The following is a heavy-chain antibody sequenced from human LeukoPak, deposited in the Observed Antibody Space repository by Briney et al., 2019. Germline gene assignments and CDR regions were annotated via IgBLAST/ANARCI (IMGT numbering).Heavy chain of an antibody. D-gene: IGHD2-21*02. V-gene: IGHV1-18*01. CDR2: ISAYNGNT. CDR1: GYTFTSYG. CDR3: ARDSHPYCGGDCPSHY. Sequence: ASVKVSCKASGYTFTSYGISWVRQAPGQGLEWMGWISAYNGNTNYAQKLQGRVTMTTDTSTSTAYMELRSLRSDDTAAYYCARDSHPYCGGDCPSHYWGQGTLVTVSS. J-gene: IGHJ4*02.